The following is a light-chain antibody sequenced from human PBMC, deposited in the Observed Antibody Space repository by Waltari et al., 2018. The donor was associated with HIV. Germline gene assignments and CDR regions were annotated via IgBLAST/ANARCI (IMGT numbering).Light chain of an antibody. CDR3: MQTLQTPYI. J-gene: IGKJ2*01. Sequence: DIVMTQSPLSLPVTPGEPASISCRSSQSLLHSNGYNSLDWYLQKPGQSPQLLIYLGSNRASGVPDRFSGSGSGTDFTLKISRVEAEDVGGYYCMQTLQTPYIFGQGTKLGIK. CDR1: QSLLHSNGYNS. V-gene: IGKV2-28*01. CDR2: LGS.